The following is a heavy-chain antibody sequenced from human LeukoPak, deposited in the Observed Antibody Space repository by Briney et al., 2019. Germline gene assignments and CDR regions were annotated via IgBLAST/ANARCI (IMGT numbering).Heavy chain of an antibody. CDR3: ARPYSAPFDI. CDR2: IFPSDSDT. D-gene: IGHD2-15*01. CDR1: GYSFTSYW. J-gene: IGHJ3*02. Sequence: GESLKISCKGSGYSFTSYWIGWVRQMPGKGLEWMGIIFPSDSDTRYSPSFQGQVTISADKSINTAYLQWNSLKTSDTAMYYCARPYSAPFDIWGQGTMVTVSS. V-gene: IGHV5-51*01.